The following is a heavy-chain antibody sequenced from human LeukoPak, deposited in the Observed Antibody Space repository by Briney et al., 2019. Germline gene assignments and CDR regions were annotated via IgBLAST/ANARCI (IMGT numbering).Heavy chain of an antibody. CDR1: GGSMNFYY. V-gene: IGHV4-59*08. Sequence: PSETLSLTCTVSGGSMNFYYWSWIRQSPGKGLECIGYIYYSGSTYYNPSLKSRVTISVDTSKNQFSLNLDPVTAADTAVYYCARRAGIGQAYFDYWGQGTLVIVSS. CDR3: ARRAGIGQAYFDY. CDR2: IYYSGST. J-gene: IGHJ4*02.